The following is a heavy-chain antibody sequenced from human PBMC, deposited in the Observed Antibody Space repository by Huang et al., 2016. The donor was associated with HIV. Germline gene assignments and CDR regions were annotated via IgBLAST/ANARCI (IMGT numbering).Heavy chain of an antibody. Sequence: QVQLVESGGGVVQPGGSLRLSCATSGFPFSDYGLHWVRQTPGKGLEWVAFMAYDGTTKVYADSVEGRFTVSRDNSKSTLYLQMNSLRLEETSIYYCLKDQVGPWGQGTLVTVSS. V-gene: IGHV3-30*02. D-gene: IGHD3-10*01. CDR2: MAYDGTTK. J-gene: IGHJ5*02. CDR1: GFPFSDYG. CDR3: LKDQVGP.